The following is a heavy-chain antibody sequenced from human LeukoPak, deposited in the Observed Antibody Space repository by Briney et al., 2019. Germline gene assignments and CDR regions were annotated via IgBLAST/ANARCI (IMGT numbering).Heavy chain of an antibody. CDR1: GFTFSSYT. J-gene: IGHJ6*03. CDR3: AREDGSSSSGLYYMDV. D-gene: IGHD6-6*01. V-gene: IGHV3-21*01. Sequence: GALRLSCAASGFTFSSYTMNWVRQAPGKGLEWVSYISSSSSYIYYADSVKGRFTISRDNAENSLYLQMNSLRAEDTAVYYCAREDGSSSSGLYYMDVWGKGTTVTVSS. CDR2: ISSSSSYI.